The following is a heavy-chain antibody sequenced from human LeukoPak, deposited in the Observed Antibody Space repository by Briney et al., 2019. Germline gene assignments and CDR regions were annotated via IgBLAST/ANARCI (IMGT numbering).Heavy chain of an antibody. CDR3: ARQVDTTMALPDY. CDR2: ISAYNGNT. Sequence: ASVKVSCKASGYTFTSYGISWVRQAPGLGLEWMGWISAYNGNTNYSQKFQVRVTMTTYTSTITASMELRSLRSDDTAVYYCARQVDTTMALPDYWGQGTLVTVSS. J-gene: IGHJ4*02. V-gene: IGHV1-18*01. D-gene: IGHD5-18*01. CDR1: GYTFTSYG.